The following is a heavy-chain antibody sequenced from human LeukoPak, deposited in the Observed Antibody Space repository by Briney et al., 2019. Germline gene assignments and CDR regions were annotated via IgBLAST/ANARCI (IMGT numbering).Heavy chain of an antibody. CDR2: ISAYNGNT. CDR3: ARDGYKPDYCYGMDV. Sequence: ASVKVSCKASGYTFTSYGISWVRQAPGQGLEWMGWISAYNGNTNYAQKLQGRVTMTTDTSTSTAYMELRSLRSDDTAVYYCARDGYKPDYCYGMDVWGQGTTVTVSS. D-gene: IGHD5-24*01. J-gene: IGHJ6*02. CDR1: GYTFTSYG. V-gene: IGHV1-18*01.